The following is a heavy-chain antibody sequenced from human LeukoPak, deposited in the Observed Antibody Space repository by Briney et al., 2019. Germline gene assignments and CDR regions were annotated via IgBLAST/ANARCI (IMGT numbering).Heavy chain of an antibody. CDR1: GFSLSTSGMC. V-gene: IGHV2-70*11. J-gene: IGHJ5*02. Sequence: SGPTLVKPTQTLTLTCTFSGFSLSTSGMCVSWIRQPPGKALEWLARIDWDDDKYYSTSLKTRLTISKDTSKNQVVLTMTNMDPVDTTTYYCARTRELINYYDSSGYYPNWFDPWGQGTLVTVSS. CDR2: IDWDDDK. D-gene: IGHD3-22*01. CDR3: ARTRELINYYDSSGYYPNWFDP.